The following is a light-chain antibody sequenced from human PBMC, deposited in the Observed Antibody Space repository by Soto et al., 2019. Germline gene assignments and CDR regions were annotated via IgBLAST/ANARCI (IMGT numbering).Light chain of an antibody. J-gene: IGKJ2*01. Sequence: DLQMTQSPSSLSASVGDRVIITCRASQSISHYLAWYQQRPGKAPKLLIYDASTLEGGIPSRFSGSGSGTKFSLIISSLQPDDFATYYCQQCKSDSTFGQGTKLGIK. CDR2: DAS. CDR1: QSISHY. V-gene: IGKV1-5*01. CDR3: QQCKSDST.